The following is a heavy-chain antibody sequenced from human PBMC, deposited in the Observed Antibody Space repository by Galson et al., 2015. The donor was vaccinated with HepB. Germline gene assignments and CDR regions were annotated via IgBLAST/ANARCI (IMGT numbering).Heavy chain of an antibody. V-gene: IGHV1-69*02. D-gene: IGHD3-10*01. CDR3: ARVKEEGLMVRGVHYYYYGMDV. CDR2: IIPILGIA. J-gene: IGHJ6*02. Sequence: SVKVSCKASGGTFSSYTISWVRQAPGQGLEWMGRIIPILGIANYAQKFQGRVTITADKSTSTAYMELSSLRSEDTAVYYCARVKEEGLMVRGVHYYYYGMDVWGQGTTVTVSS. CDR1: GGTFSSYT.